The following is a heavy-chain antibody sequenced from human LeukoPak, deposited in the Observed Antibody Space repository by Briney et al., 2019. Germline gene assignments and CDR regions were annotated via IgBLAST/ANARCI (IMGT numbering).Heavy chain of an antibody. V-gene: IGHV1-2*02. CDR1: GYTFTGCY. J-gene: IGHJ4*02. CDR2: ITPSGGT. CDR3: ARDRYGDGFAHFDY. Sequence: GASVKVSCKASGYTFTGCYMHWVRQAPGQGLEWMGWITPSGGTNYPQKFQGRVAITRDTSITTAYMDLSRLTSDDTAVYYCARDRYGDGFAHFDYWGQGALVTVSS. D-gene: IGHD5-24*01.